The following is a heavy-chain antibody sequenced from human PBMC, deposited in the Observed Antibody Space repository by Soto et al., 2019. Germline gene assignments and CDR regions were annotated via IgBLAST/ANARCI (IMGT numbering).Heavy chain of an antibody. V-gene: IGHV4-34*01. Sequence: SETLSLTCTVSGGSISSYYWSWIRQPPGKGLEWIGEINHSGSTNYNPSLKSRVTISVDTSKNQFSLKLSSVTAADTAVYYCARVGMDCSVCSCYSSAPHYGMDVWGQGTTVTVSS. CDR2: INHSGST. J-gene: IGHJ6*02. CDR3: ARVGMDCSVCSCYSSAPHYGMDV. D-gene: IGHD2-15*01. CDR1: GGSISSYY.